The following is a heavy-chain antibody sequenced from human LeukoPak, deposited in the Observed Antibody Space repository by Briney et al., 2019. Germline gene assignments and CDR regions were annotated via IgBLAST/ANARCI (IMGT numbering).Heavy chain of an antibody. V-gene: IGHV4-59*08. CDR3: ARRGDCSNYMGNYYGMDV. D-gene: IGHD4-11*01. Sequence: SETLSLTCTVSSGSFSSYYWSWIRQPPGKGLEWIGYIYYSGSTNYNPPLKSRVTISVDTSKNQFSLKLSSVTAADTAVYYCARRGDCSNYMGNYYGMDVWGQGTTVTVSS. J-gene: IGHJ6*02. CDR1: SGSFSSYY. CDR2: IYYSGST.